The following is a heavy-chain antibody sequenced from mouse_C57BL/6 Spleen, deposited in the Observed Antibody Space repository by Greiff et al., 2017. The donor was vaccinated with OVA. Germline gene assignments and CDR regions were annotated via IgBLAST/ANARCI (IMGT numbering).Heavy chain of an antibody. Sequence: VQLQQPGAELVKPGASVKLSCKASGYTFTSYWMQWVKQRPGQGLEWIGEIDPSDSYTNYNQKFKGKATLTVDTSSSTAYMQLSSLTSEDSAVYYCARRHSSGYDDFDYWGQGTTLTVSS. V-gene: IGHV1-50*01. CDR1: GYTFTSYW. CDR3: ARRHSSGYDDFDY. D-gene: IGHD3-1*01. J-gene: IGHJ2*01. CDR2: IDPSDSYT.